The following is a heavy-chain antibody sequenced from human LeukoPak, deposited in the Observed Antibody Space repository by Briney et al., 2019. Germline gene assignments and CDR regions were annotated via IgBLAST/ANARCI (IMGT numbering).Heavy chain of an antibody. D-gene: IGHD4-11*01. Sequence: SVKVSCKASGGTFSSYAISWVRQAPGQGLEWMGGIIPIFGTANYAQKFQGRVTITADESTSTAYMELSSLRSEDTAVYYCASHDYKGYYYYGMDVWGQGTTVTVFS. CDR2: IIPIFGTA. J-gene: IGHJ6*02. CDR3: ASHDYKGYYYYGMDV. V-gene: IGHV1-69*13. CDR1: GGTFSSYA.